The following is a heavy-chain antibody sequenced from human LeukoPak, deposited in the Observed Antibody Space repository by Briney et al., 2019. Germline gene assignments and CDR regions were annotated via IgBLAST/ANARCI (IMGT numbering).Heavy chain of an antibody. Sequence: SETLSLTCTVSGGSISSYYWSWIRQPPGKGLEWIGYIYYSGSTNYNPSLKSRVTISVDTSKNQFSLKLSSVTAADTAMYYCARETPYYYDSSGYYFDYWGQGTLVNVSS. CDR3: ARETPYYYDSSGYYFDY. V-gene: IGHV4-59*01. J-gene: IGHJ4*02. D-gene: IGHD3-22*01. CDR2: IYYSGST. CDR1: GGSISSYY.